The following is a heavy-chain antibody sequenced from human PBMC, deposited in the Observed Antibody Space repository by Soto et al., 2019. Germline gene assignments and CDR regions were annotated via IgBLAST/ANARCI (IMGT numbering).Heavy chain of an antibody. CDR3: ARSLGYCSSTSCPGGIDP. V-gene: IGHV1-46*01. J-gene: IGHJ5*02. CDR2: INPSGGST. D-gene: IGHD2-2*01. CDR1: GYTFTSYY. Sequence: GASVKVSCKASGYTFTSYYMHWVRQAPGQGLEWMGIINPSGGSTSYAQKFQGRVTMTRDTSTSTVYMELSSLRSDDTAVYYCARSLGYCSSTSCPGGIDPWGQGTLVTVSS.